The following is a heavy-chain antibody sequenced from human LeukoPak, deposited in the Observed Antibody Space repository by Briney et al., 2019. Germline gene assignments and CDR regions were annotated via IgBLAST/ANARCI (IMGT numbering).Heavy chain of an antibody. CDR1: GYTFTGYY. Sequence: ASVKVSCKASGYTFTGYYMHWVRQAPGQGLEWMGWINPNSGGTNYAQKFQGRVTMTRDMSISTAYMELSRLRSDDTAVYYCARDPLVNQLLLGYYYGMDVWGQGTTVTVSS. J-gene: IGHJ6*02. CDR3: ARDPLVNQLLLGYYYGMDV. D-gene: IGHD2-2*01. V-gene: IGHV1-2*02. CDR2: INPNSGGT.